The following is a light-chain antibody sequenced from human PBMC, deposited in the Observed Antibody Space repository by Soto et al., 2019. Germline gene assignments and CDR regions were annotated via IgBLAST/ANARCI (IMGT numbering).Light chain of an antibody. CDR1: QSVLTY. V-gene: IGKV3-11*01. J-gene: IGKJ5*01. CDR3: QQRSHLVR. CDR2: DAS. Sequence: ESGFTQFPATLPLPPEETATRPCRASQSVLTYLGWYQQKPGQAPRLLISDASTRASGIPARFSGSGSGTDFTLTISSLEPEDFAVYYCQQRSHLVRFGPGPRWRL.